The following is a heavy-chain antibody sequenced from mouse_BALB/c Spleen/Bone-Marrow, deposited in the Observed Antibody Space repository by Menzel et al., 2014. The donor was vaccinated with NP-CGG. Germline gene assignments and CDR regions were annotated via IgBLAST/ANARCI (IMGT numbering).Heavy chain of an antibody. CDR3: ARGGTSHFDY. CDR1: GYTFTSYV. D-gene: IGHD3-3*01. J-gene: IGHJ2*01. Sequence: VQLKESGPELVKPGASVKMSCKASGYTFTSYVMHWVKQKPGQGLEWIGYINPYNDGTKYNEKFKGKATLTSDKSSSTAYMELSSLTSEDSAVYYCARGGTSHFDYWGHGTTLTVSS. V-gene: IGHV1-14*01. CDR2: INPYNDGT.